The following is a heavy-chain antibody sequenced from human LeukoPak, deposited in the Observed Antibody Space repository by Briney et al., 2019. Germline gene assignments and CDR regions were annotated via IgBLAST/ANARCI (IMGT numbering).Heavy chain of an antibody. V-gene: IGHV4-39*01. D-gene: IGHD2-2*02. CDR3: ASHYCSSTSCYTVDY. J-gene: IGHJ4*02. CDR2: IYYSGST. CDR1: GGSISSRSYY. Sequence: MTSETLSLTCTVSGGSISSRSYYWGWIRQPPGKGLEWIGSIYYSGSTYYNPSLKSRVTISVDTSKNQFSLKLSSVTAADTAVYYCASHYCSSTSCYTVDYWGQGTLVTVSS.